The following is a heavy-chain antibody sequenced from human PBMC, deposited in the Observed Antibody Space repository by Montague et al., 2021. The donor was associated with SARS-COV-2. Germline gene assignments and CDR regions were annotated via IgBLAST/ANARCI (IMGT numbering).Heavy chain of an antibody. CDR2: IYYNGNT. J-gene: IGHJ4*02. V-gene: IGHV4-39*01. CDR3: ARLDQLLSGTPGY. CDR1: GDYITGSSYY. Sequence: SETLSLTCSVSGDYITGSSYYWGWIRQPPGKGLEWIGPIYYNGNTYYNPSLKSRVTISVDTPNNQFSLKLASVTAPDTAVYYCARLDQLLSGTPGYWGQGTLVTVSS. D-gene: IGHD2-2*01.